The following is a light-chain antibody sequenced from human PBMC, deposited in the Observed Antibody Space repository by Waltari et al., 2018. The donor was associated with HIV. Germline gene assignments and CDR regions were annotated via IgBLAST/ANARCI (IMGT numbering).Light chain of an antibody. J-gene: IGLJ2*01. Sequence: SYVLTQSPSVSVAPGQTARITCGGDNIGSKGVHWYQKKPSQAPVLVVYDDSDRPSGIPGRFSGSSSWNTATLTISRVEAGDEADFYCQVWDSSTDLRVFGGGTKLTVL. CDR2: DDS. CDR1: NIGSKG. CDR3: QVWDSSTDLRV. V-gene: IGLV3-21*02.